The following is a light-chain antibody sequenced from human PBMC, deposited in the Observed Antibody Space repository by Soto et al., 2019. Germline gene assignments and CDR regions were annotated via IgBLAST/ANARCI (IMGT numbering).Light chain of an antibody. V-gene: IGLV2-14*01. CDR2: DVS. CDR3: SSYTSSSTRGVV. Sequence: QSALTPPASVSGSPGPSIPISCTGTSSDVGGYNYVSWYQQHPGRAPKLMIYDVSNRPSGVSNRFSGSKSGNTASLTISGPQAEDEAEYYCSSYTSSSTRGVVFGGGTKLTVL. CDR1: SSDVGGYNY. J-gene: IGLJ2*01.